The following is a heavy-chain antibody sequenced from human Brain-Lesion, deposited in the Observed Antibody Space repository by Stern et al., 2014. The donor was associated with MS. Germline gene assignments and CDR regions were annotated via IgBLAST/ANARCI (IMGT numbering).Heavy chain of an antibody. CDR2: FDPEDGET. Sequence: VQLLESGAEVKKPGASVKVSCKVSGYTLTELSMHWVRQAPSKGLEWMGGFDPEDGETIYAQKFQGRFTMTEDTSTDTAYMELSSLRSEDTAVYYCATLSPGAGGNYYRHFDYWGQGTLVTVSS. CDR1: GYTLTELS. J-gene: IGHJ4*02. V-gene: IGHV1-24*01. CDR3: ATLSPGAGGNYYRHFDY. D-gene: IGHD1-26*01.